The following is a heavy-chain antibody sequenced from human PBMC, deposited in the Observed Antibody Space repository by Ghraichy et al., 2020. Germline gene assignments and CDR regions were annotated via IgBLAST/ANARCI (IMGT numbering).Heavy chain of an antibody. J-gene: IGHJ4*02. Sequence: ETLSLTCTVSGGSVSSGSYYWSWIRQPPGKGLEWIGYIYYSGSTNYNPSLKSRVTISVDTSKNQFSLKLSSVTAADTAVYYCARGPSYGDYDYWGQGTLVTVSS. D-gene: IGHD4-17*01. CDR2: IYYSGST. CDR3: ARGPSYGDYDY. V-gene: IGHV4-61*01. CDR1: GGSVSSGSYY.